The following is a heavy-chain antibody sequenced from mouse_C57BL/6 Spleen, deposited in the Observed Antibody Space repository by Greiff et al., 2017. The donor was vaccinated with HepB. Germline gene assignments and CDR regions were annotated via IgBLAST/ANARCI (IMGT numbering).Heavy chain of an antibody. V-gene: IGHV5-17*01. D-gene: IGHD1-1*01. Sequence: EVNVVESGGGLVKPGGSLKLSCAASGFTFSDYGMHWVRQAPEKGLEWVAYISSGSSTIYYADTVKGRFTISRDNAKNTLFLQMTSLRSEDTAMYYCARGYYGSEDAMDYWGQGTSVTVSS. CDR3: ARGYYGSEDAMDY. CDR2: ISSGSSTI. CDR1: GFTFSDYG. J-gene: IGHJ4*01.